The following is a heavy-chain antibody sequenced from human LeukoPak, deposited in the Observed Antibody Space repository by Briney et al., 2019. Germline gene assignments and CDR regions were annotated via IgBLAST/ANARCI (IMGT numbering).Heavy chain of an antibody. CDR3: AKDSAYSSSWYDYYYYGMDV. V-gene: IGHV3-43*02. Sequence: GGSLRLSCAASGCTFDDYAMHWVRQAPGKGLELVSLISGDGGSTYYADSVKGRFTISRDNSKNSLYLQMNSLRTEDTALYYCAKDSAYSSSWYDYYYYGMDVWGQGTTVTVSS. CDR1: GCTFDDYA. CDR2: ISGDGGST. D-gene: IGHD6-13*01. J-gene: IGHJ6*02.